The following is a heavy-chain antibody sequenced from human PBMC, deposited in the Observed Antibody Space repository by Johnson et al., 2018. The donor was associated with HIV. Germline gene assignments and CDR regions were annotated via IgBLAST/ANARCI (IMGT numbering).Heavy chain of an antibody. CDR1: GFTFSDHY. J-gene: IGHJ3*02. V-gene: IGHV3-72*01. Sequence: RLVESGGGLVQPGGSLRLSCAASGFTFSDHYMDWVRQAPGKGLEWVGRTTNKANSYTTEYAASVKGRFTISRDDSKNSLYLQMNSLRAEDTALYYCTTTRAFDIWGRGTMVTVSS. CDR3: TTTRAFDI. CDR2: TTNKANSYTT. D-gene: IGHD1-14*01.